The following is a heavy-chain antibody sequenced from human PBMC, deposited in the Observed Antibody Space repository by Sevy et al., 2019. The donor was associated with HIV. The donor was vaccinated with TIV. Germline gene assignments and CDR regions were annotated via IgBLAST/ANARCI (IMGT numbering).Heavy chain of an antibody. D-gene: IGHD4-17*01. CDR1: GFIFSNYD. J-gene: IGHJ4*02. CDR3: ARDRYGAKLND. V-gene: IGHV3-48*02. CDR2: IISSSVAL. Sequence: GGSLRLSCAASGFIFSNYDMNWVRQAPGKGLEWISHIISSSVALYYADSVKGRFTISRDNAKNALSLHMSSLRDEDTAVYYCARDRYGAKLNDWGQGTLVTVSS.